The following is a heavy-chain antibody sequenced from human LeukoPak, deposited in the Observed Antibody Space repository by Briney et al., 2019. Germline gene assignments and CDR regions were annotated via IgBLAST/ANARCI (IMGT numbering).Heavy chain of an antibody. Sequence: GASVKVSCKASGGTFSSYAISWVRQAPGQGLEWMGGIIPIFGTANYAQKFQGRVTITADESTSTAYMELSSLRSEDPAVYYCARDKPPQGNWFDPWGQGTLVTVSS. CDR2: IIPIFGTA. J-gene: IGHJ5*02. CDR3: ARDKPPQGNWFDP. V-gene: IGHV1-69*13. CDR1: GGTFSSYA.